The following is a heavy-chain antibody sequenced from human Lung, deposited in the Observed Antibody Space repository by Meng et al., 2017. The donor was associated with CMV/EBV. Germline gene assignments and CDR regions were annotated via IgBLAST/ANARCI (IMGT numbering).Heavy chain of an antibody. V-gene: IGHV1-69*05. D-gene: IGHD1-1*01. CDR3: AREGVVGTTIYFDY. J-gene: IGHJ4*02. Sequence: SVXVSXKASGGTFSNYGVNWVRQAPGQGLEWMGGIIPIFGTANYAQKFQGRVTITTDESTTTAYMELSRLRSDDTAVYYCAREGVVGTTIYFDYWGQGTLVTVSS. CDR2: IIPIFGTA. CDR1: GGTFSNYG.